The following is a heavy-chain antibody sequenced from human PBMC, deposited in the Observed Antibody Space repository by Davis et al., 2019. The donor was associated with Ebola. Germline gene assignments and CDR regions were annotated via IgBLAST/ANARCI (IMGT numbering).Heavy chain of an antibody. CDR1: GGTFSSYA. V-gene: IGHV1-69*13. D-gene: IGHD6-13*01. J-gene: IGHJ6*02. CDR2: IIPIFGTA. CDR3: ARDRDGIAAAGTGVVYGMDV. Sequence: SVKVSCKASGGTFSSYAISWVRQAPGQGLEWMGGIIPIFGTANYAQKSQGRVTITADESTSTAYMELSSLRSEDTAVYYCARDRDGIAAAGTGVVYGMDVWGQGTTVTVSS.